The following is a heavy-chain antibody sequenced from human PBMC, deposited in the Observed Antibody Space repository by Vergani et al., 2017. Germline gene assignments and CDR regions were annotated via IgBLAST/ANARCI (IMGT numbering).Heavy chain of an antibody. CDR2: IKQDGSEK. Sequence: EVQLLESGGGLVQPGGSLRLSCAASGFTFSSYAMSWVRQAPGKGLEWVANIKQDGSEKYYVDSVKGRFTISRDNAKNSLYLQMNSLRAEDTAVYYCASHGIAARWYFDLWGRGTLVTVSS. J-gene: IGHJ2*01. CDR3: ASHGIAARWYFDL. CDR1: GFTFSSYA. V-gene: IGHV3-7*01. D-gene: IGHD6-13*01.